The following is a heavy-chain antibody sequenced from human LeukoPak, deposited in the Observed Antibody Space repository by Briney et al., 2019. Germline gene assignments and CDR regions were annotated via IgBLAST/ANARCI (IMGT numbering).Heavy chain of an antibody. V-gene: IGHV1-2*02. D-gene: IGHD6-19*01. CDR1: GYTFTGYY. J-gene: IGHJ4*02. CDR2: INPNSGGT. CDR3: ARGGDSGGWYDYFDY. Sequence: ASVKVSCKASGYTFTGYYMHWVRQAPGQGLEWMGWINPNSGGTNYAQKFQGRVTMTRDTSISTAYMELSRLRSDDTAVYYCARGGDSGGWYDYFDYWGQGTLVTVSS.